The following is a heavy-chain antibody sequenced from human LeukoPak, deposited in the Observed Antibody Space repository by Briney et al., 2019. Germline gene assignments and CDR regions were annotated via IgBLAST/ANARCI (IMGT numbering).Heavy chain of an antibody. D-gene: IGHD5/OR15-5a*01. CDR1: GGSISSYY. J-gene: IGHJ6*02. CDR3: ARHEAGLPFYYYYYGMDV. V-gene: IGHV4-59*08. CDR2: VYYSGST. Sequence: SETLSLTCTVSGGSISSYYWSWIRQPPGKGLEWIGYVYYSGSTNYNPSLKSRVTISVDTSKNQFSLKLSSVTAADTAVYYCARHEAGLPFYYYYYGMDVWGQGTTVTVSS.